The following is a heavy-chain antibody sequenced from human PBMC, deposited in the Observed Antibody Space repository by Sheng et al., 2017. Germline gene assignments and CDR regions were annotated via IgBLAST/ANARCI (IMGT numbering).Heavy chain of an antibody. CDR3: ARVTVTTYHDVFDI. J-gene: IGHJ3*02. CDR2: ISSYGSST. V-gene: IGHV3-74*01. Sequence: EVQLVESGGGLVQPGGSLRLSCAASGFTFSSYWMHWVRQAPGKGLVWVSRISSYGSSTSYADSVKGRFTISRDNAKNTLYLQMNSLTADDTAVYFCARVTVTTYHDVFDIWGQGTMVTVSS. D-gene: IGHD4-4*01. CDR1: GFTFSSYW.